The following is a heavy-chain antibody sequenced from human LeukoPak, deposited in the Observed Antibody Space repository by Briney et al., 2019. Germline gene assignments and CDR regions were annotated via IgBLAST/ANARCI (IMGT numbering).Heavy chain of an antibody. J-gene: IGHJ4*02. CDR1: GGSISSYY. CDR2: IYTSGST. Sequence: SETLSLTCTVSGGSISSYYWSWIRQPAGKGLEWIGRIYTSGSTNYNPSLKSRVTMSVDTSKNQFSLKLSSVTAADTAVYYCARSGSGYLRYYFDYWGQGTLVTVSS. V-gene: IGHV4-4*07. CDR3: ARSGSGYLRYYFDY. D-gene: IGHD5-12*01.